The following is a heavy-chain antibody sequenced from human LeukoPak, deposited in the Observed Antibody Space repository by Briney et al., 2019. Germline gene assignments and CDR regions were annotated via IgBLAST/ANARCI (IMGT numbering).Heavy chain of an antibody. V-gene: IGHV1-69*13. CDR2: IIPIFGTA. CDR1: GGTFSSYA. CDR3: ARSLIRAYCGDCYSFDY. Sequence: SVKVSCKASGGTFSSYAISWVRQAPGQGLEWMGGIIPIFGTANYAQKFQGRVTITADESTSTAYMELSSLRSEDTAVYYCARSLIRAYCGDCYSFDYWGQGTLVTVSS. J-gene: IGHJ4*02. D-gene: IGHD2-21*02.